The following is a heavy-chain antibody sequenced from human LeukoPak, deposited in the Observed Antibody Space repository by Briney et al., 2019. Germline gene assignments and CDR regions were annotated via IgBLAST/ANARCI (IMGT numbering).Heavy chain of an antibody. J-gene: IGHJ4*02. D-gene: IGHD6-19*01. CDR3: AVAVAVPYYFDY. CDR1: GGSISSYY. CDR2: IYYSGST. V-gene: IGHV4-59*01. Sequence: SETLSLTCTVSGGSISSYYWSWIRQPPGKGLEWIGYIYYSGSTNYNSSLKSRVTISVDTSKNQFSLKLSSVTAADTAVYYCAVAVAVPYYFDYWGQGTLVTVSS.